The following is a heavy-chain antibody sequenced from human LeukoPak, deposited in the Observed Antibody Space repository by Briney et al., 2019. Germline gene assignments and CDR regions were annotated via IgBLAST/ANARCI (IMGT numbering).Heavy chain of an antibody. J-gene: IGHJ6*02. Sequence: ASVTVSCKASGYTFTSYGISWVRQAPGQGLEWMGWISAHNGNTNYAQKLQGRVTMTTDTSTSTAYMELRSLRSDDTAGYYCARVDLAATSYYYGMDVWGQGPTVTVSS. D-gene: IGHD6-13*01. CDR1: GYTFTSYG. V-gene: IGHV1-18*01. CDR3: ARVDLAATSYYYGMDV. CDR2: ISAHNGNT.